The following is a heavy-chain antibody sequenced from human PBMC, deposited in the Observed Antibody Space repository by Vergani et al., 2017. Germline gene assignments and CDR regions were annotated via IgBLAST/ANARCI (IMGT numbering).Heavy chain of an antibody. Sequence: QVQLQESGPGLVKPSETLSLTCAVYGFSIDNGYYWDWIRQPPGKGLEWIGSIYRTGRTHFNPSLKSRVTISVDTSNTHFSLRLNSLTAADTAVYYCARRSGIVYDIFSGTQYFFDFWGQGTLVTVSS. D-gene: IGHD3-9*01. J-gene: IGHJ4*02. CDR3: ARRSGIVYDIFSGTQYFFDF. V-gene: IGHV4-38-2*01. CDR2: IYRTGRT. CDR1: GFSIDNGYY.